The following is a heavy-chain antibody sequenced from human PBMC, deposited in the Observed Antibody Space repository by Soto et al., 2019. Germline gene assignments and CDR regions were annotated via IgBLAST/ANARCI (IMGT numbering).Heavy chain of an antibody. CDR2: IVVGSGNT. D-gene: IGHD3-9*01. CDR3: AAGILTGYYNSAFDI. V-gene: IGHV1-58*02. Sequence: VKVSCKASGFTFTSSAMQWVRQARGQRLEWIGWIVVGSGNTNYAQKFQERVTITRDMSTSTAYMELSSLRSEDTAVYYCAAGILTGYYNSAFDIWGQGTMVTVSS. J-gene: IGHJ3*02. CDR1: GFTFTSSA.